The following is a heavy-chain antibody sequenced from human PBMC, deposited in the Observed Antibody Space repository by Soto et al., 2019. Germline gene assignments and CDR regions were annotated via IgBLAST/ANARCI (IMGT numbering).Heavy chain of an antibody. J-gene: IGHJ6*02. D-gene: IGHD5-12*01. CDR1: GYSFTSYW. CDR2: IDPSDSYT. CDR3: ARRRVATGYYYYGMDV. Sequence: RGESLKISCKGSGYSFTSYWISWVRQMPGKGLEWMGRIDPSDSYTNYSPSFQGHVTISADKSISTAYLQWSSLKASDTAMYYCARRRVATGYYYYGMDVWGQGTTVTVSS. V-gene: IGHV5-10-1*01.